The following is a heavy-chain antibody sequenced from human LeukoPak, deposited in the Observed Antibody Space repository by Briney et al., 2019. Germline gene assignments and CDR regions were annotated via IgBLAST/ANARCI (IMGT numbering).Heavy chain of an antibody. V-gene: IGHV3-23*01. D-gene: IGHD4-17*01. CDR1: GFTFSSYA. Sequence: GGSLRLSCAASGFTFSSYAMSWVRQAPGKGLEWVSAISGSGGSTYYADSVKGRFTISRDNSKNTLYLQMNSLRAEDTAVYYCAKLPPSVTILSDDAFDIWGQGTMVTVSS. CDR3: AKLPPSVTILSDDAFDI. CDR2: ISGSGGST. J-gene: IGHJ3*02.